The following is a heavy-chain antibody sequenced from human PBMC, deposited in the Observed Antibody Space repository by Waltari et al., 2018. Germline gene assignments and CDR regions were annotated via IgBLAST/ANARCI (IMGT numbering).Heavy chain of an antibody. D-gene: IGHD2-15*01. J-gene: IGHJ4*02. Sequence: EVQLVESGGGLVQPGGSLRLSCAASGFTFSSYWMSWVRQAPGKGLEWVANIKQDGREKYYVDSVKGRFTISRDNAKNSLYLQMNSLRAEDTAVYYCARRGVAKGAPFDYWGQGTLVTVSS. V-gene: IGHV3-7*01. CDR1: GFTFSSYW. CDR3: ARRGVAKGAPFDY. CDR2: IKQDGREK.